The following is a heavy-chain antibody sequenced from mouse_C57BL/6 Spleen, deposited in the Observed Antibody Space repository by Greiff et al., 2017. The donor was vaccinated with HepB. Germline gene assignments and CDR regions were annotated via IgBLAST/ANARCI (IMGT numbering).Heavy chain of an antibody. CDR2: ISYDGSN. Sequence: EVKLQESGPGLVKPSQSLSLTCSVTGYSITSGYYWNWIRQFPGNKLEWMGYISYDGSNNYNPSLKNRISITRDTSKNQFFLKLNSVTTEDTATYYCARIYSNPYYYAMDYWGQGTSVTVSS. V-gene: IGHV3-6*01. D-gene: IGHD2-5*01. CDR1: GYSITSGYY. J-gene: IGHJ4*01. CDR3: ARIYSNPYYYAMDY.